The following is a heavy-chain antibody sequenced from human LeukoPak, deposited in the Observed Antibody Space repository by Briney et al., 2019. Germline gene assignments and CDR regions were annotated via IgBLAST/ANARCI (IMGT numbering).Heavy chain of an antibody. D-gene: IGHD6-13*01. CDR3: ARHSSWYGSYYMDV. CDR2: IYTSGST. V-gene: IGHV4-4*09. Sequence: SETLSLTCTVSGGSISSYYWSWIRQPPGKGLEWIGYIYTSGSTNYTPSLKSRVTISVDTSKNQFSLKLSSVTAADTAVYYCARHSSWYGSYYMDVWGKGTTVTVSS. J-gene: IGHJ6*03. CDR1: GGSISSYY.